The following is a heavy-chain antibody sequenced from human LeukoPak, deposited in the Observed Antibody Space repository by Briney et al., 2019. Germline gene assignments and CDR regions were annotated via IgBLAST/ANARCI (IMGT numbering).Heavy chain of an antibody. J-gene: IGHJ5*02. Sequence: ASVKVSCKASGGTFSSYAISWVRQAPGQGLEWMGGIIPIFGTANYAQKFQGRVTITTDESTSTAYMELSSLRSEDTAVYYCARDWGDIVVVPAAPWGQGTLVTVSS. CDR3: ARDWGDIVVVPAAP. D-gene: IGHD2-2*01. CDR2: IIPIFGTA. V-gene: IGHV1-69*05. CDR1: GGTFSSYA.